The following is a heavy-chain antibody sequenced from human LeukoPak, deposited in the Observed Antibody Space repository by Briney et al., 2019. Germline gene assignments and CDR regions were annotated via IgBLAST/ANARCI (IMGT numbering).Heavy chain of an antibody. CDR3: ARRGGRDGYNEGFDY. V-gene: IGHV5-51*01. Sequence: GESLKISCKGSGYSFTNYWLGWVRQMPGQGLERMGIIYPGDSDTTYSPSFQGQVTISADKSISTAYLQWSSLKASDTAMYYCARRGGRDGYNEGFDYWGQGTLVTVSS. CDR2: IYPGDSDT. J-gene: IGHJ4*02. D-gene: IGHD5-24*01. CDR1: GYSFTNYW.